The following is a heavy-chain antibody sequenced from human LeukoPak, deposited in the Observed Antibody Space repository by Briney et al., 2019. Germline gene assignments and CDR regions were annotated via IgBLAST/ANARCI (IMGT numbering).Heavy chain of an antibody. Sequence: GGSLRLSCAASGFTFSSYAMSWVRQAPGKGLEWVSAISGSGGSTYYADSVKGRFTISRDNSKNTLYLQMNSLRAEDTAVYCCASGSGWYNFDSWGQGTLVTVSS. V-gene: IGHV3-23*01. CDR2: ISGSGGST. CDR1: GFTFSSYA. J-gene: IGHJ4*02. D-gene: IGHD6-19*01. CDR3: ASGSGWYNFDS.